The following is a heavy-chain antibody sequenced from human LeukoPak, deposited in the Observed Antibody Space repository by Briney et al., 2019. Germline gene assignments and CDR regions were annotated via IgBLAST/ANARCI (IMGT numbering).Heavy chain of an antibody. CDR1: GYTLTELS. D-gene: IGHD2-2*02. CDR2: ISAYNGNT. J-gene: IGHJ6*03. CDR3: ARVRSNTLYYYYYMDV. Sequence: GASVKVSCKVSGYTLTELSMHWVRQAPGQGLEWMGWISAYNGNTNYAQKLQGRVTMTTDTSTSTAYMELRSLRSDDTAVYYCARVRSNTLYYYYYMDVWGKGTTVTVSS. V-gene: IGHV1-18*01.